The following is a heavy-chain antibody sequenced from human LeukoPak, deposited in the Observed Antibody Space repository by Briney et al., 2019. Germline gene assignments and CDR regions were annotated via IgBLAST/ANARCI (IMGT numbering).Heavy chain of an antibody. CDR2: IKPDGSEK. CDR3: ARDASALY. V-gene: IGHV3-7*01. CDR1: GLIFSKYW. J-gene: IGHJ4*02. D-gene: IGHD6-19*01. Sequence: GGSLRLSCTASGLIFSKYWMTWVRQAPGKGLEWVASIKPDGSEKYYLDSVKGRFTISRDNARDSLYLQMNSLRDDDTSVYFCARDASALYWGRGTLVTVSS.